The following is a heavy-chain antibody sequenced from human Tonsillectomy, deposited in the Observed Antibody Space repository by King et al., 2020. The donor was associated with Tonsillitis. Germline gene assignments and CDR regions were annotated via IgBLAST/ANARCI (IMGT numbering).Heavy chain of an antibody. CDR3: AREEVAGTGMEV. CDR2: ISTYNDKT. D-gene: IGHD6-19*01. J-gene: IGHJ6*02. V-gene: IGHV1-18*01. Sequence: QLVQSGVEVKKRGASVRVSCKASGFTFPSYGISWVRQAPGQGLEWMGWISTYNDKTNYAQKFQGRVTMTTDTSTSTAYMEMTSLSSDDTAVYYCAREEVAGTGMEVSGQGTTVIVSS. CDR1: GFTFPSYG.